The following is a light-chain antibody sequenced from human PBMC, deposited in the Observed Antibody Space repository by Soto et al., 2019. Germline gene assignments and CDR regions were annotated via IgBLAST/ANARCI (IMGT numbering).Light chain of an antibody. J-gene: IGLJ1*01. V-gene: IGLV1-40*01. CDR1: RSNIGAGFD. CDR3: QVWDSSSDHV. CDR2: GSN. Sequence: QSVLTQPPSVSGAPGQRVTISCTGSRSNIGAGFDVHWYQKFPGTAPKLLIYGSNNRPSGVPDRFSGSKFDTSASLAISRVEAGDEADYYCQVWDSSSDHVFGTGTKLTVL.